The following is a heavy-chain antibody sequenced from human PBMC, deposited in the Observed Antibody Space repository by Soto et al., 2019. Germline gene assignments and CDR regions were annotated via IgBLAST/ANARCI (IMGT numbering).Heavy chain of an antibody. Sequence: EVQLVESGGDLVHPGGSLRLSCAASGFTFSNSWMTWVRQGPAKGLEWVATINPDGSEKYYMDSVKGRFTVSRDNARNSLFLQMNSLRADDTAVYFCARKDYYYDTSNAGWFDPWGQGNLVTVSS. D-gene: IGHD3-22*01. CDR2: INPDGSEK. J-gene: IGHJ5*02. V-gene: IGHV3-7*05. CDR1: GFTFSNSW. CDR3: ARKDYYYDTSNAGWFDP.